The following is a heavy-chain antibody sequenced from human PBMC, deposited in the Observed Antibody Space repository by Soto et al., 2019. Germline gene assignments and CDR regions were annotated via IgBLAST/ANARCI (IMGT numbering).Heavy chain of an antibody. CDR1: GGTFSTYA. CDR2: IIPMVVTA. Sequence: QVQLAQSGAEVKKPGSSVKISCTASGGTFSTYAISWVRPAPGQGLEWMGGIIPMVVTARYAQKFQGRVTITADESTSTAYMELSSLRCEDTAVYYCARPLDYGDISWYFDLWGRGTLVTVSS. J-gene: IGHJ2*01. V-gene: IGHV1-69*01. D-gene: IGHD4-17*01. CDR3: ARPLDYGDISWYFDL.